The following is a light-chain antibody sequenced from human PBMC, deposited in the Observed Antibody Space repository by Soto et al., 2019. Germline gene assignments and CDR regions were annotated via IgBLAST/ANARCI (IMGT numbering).Light chain of an antibody. J-gene: IGKJ5*01. CDR1: QSVGSD. Sequence: EIVMTQSPATLSVSPGERATLSCRASQSVGSDVAWYQQKPGQAPRVFIYGASTRATGIPDRFSGSGSGTDFTLTISRLEPEDFAVYYCQQQGRSWITFGQGTRLEIK. CDR2: GAS. V-gene: IGKV3D-15*01. CDR3: QQQGRSWIT.